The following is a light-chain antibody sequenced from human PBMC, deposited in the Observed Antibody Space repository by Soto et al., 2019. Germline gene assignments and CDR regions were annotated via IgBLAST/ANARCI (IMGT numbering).Light chain of an antibody. CDR3: CSYAGSYTYV. V-gene: IGLV2-11*01. CDR2: DVS. CDR1: SSDIGGYNY. Sequence: QSALTQPASVSGSPGQSITISCNGTSSDIGGYNYVSWYQQHPGKAPKLMIYDVSKRPSGVPDRFSGSKSGNTASLTISGLQAEDEADYYCCSYAGSYTYVFGTGTKLTVL. J-gene: IGLJ1*01.